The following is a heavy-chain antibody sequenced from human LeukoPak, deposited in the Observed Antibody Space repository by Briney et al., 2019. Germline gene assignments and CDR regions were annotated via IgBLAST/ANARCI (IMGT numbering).Heavy chain of an antibody. J-gene: IGHJ4*02. Sequence: PSETLSLTCTVSGGSVRNYYWNRIRQPPGKGLEWIGYISYSGTTNYNPSLKSRVTISVDTSKNQFSLKLSSVTAADTAVYYCARSFPSEAGDYWGQGTLVTVS. V-gene: IGHV4-59*02. CDR2: ISYSGTT. CDR3: ARSFPSEAGDY. CDR1: GGSVRNYY. D-gene: IGHD6-13*01.